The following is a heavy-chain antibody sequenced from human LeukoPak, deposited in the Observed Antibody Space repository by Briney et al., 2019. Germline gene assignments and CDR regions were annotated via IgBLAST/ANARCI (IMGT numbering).Heavy chain of an antibody. J-gene: IGHJ4*02. D-gene: IGHD6-13*01. CDR3: ARDAAGTFQFDY. CDR1: GFTFSSYD. V-gene: IGHV3-13*01. CDR2: IGTAGDT. Sequence: PGGSLRLSCAASGFTFSSYDMHWVRQATGKGLEWVSAIGTAGDTYYPGSVKGRFTISRENAKNSLYLQMNSLRAGDTAVYYCARDAAGTFQFDYWGQGTLVTVSS.